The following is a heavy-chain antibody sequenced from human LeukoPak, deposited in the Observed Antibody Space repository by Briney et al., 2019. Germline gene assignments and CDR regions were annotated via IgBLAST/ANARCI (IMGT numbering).Heavy chain of an antibody. CDR1: GGSFSGYY. Sequence: PSETLSLTCAVYGGSFSGYYWSWIRQPPGKGLEWIGEINHSGSTNYNPSLKSRVTISVDTSKNQFSLKLSSVTAADTAVYYCARARITMVRGVSNSNWFDPWGQGTLVTVSS. CDR2: INHSGST. CDR3: ARARITMVRGVSNSNWFDP. J-gene: IGHJ5*02. D-gene: IGHD3-10*01. V-gene: IGHV4-34*01.